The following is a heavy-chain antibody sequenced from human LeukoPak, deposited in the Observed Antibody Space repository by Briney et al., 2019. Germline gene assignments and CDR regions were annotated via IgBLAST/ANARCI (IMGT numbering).Heavy chain of an antibody. CDR1: GGSISTSSYY. CDR3: VRRSRGGFDY. CDR2: IYYSGST. D-gene: IGHD3-10*01. J-gene: IGHJ4*02. Sequence: SETLSLTCTVSGGSISTSSYYWGWIRQPPGKGLECIGSIYYSGSTYYNPSLKSRVTVSVDTSKNQFSLKLRTVTAADTAVYYCVRRSRGGFDYWGQGTLVTVSS. V-gene: IGHV4-39*01.